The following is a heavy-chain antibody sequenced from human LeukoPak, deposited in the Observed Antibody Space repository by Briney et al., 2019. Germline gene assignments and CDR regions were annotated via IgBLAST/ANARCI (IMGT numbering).Heavy chain of an antibody. J-gene: IGHJ4*02. CDR3: TTFYHEYSPY. CDR2: IKSDADGGTP. D-gene: IGHD2/OR15-2a*01. Sequence: GGSLRLSCAASGFSFMNAWMIWVRQAPGKGLEWVGRIKSDADGGTPDYAEPARGRFTTSRDDSKNTLYLQMNSLKTEDTAVYYCTTFYHEYSPYWGRGTLVTVSS. CDR1: GFSFMNAW. V-gene: IGHV3-15*01.